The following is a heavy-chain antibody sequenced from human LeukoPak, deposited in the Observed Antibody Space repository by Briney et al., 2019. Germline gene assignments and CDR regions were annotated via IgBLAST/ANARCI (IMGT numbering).Heavy chain of an antibody. CDR2: INPNSGGT. J-gene: IGHJ5*02. D-gene: IGHD3-22*01. Sequence: ASVKVSCKASGYTFTGYYMHWVRQAPGQGLEWLGWINPNSGGTNYAQKFQGRVTMTRDTSISTAYVELSRLRSDDTAVYYCARNYYDSSGYYFWFDPWGQGTLVTVSS. CDR1: GYTFTGYY. CDR3: ARNYYDSSGYYFWFDP. V-gene: IGHV1-2*02.